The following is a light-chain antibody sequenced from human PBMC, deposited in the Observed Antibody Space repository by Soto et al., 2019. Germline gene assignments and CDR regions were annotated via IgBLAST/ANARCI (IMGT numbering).Light chain of an antibody. CDR3: QQYGSSGT. Sequence: EIVRTQSPATLSVSPGERATLSCRASQSVSSNLACYQQKPGQAPRLLIYGASNRATGIPDRFSGSGSGTDFTLTISRLEPEDFAVYYCQQYGSSGTFGQGTKVDIK. CDR1: QSVSSN. V-gene: IGKV3-20*01. J-gene: IGKJ1*01. CDR2: GAS.